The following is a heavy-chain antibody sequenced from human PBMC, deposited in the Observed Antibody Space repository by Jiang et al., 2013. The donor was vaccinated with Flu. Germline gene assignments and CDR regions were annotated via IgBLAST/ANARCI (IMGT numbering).Heavy chain of an antibody. Sequence: SGASISSTSYYWGWIRPAPTGRGVEWIGTLSYSGSTYYNPSLKSRVTISVDTSKNQFSLKLSSVTAADTAVYYCARGRNYYDSSGYSSEAFDIWGQGTMVTVSS. CDR2: LSYSGST. J-gene: IGHJ3*02. D-gene: IGHD3-22*01. V-gene: IGHV4-39*07. CDR1: GASISSTSYY. CDR3: ARGRNYYDSSGYSSEAFDI.